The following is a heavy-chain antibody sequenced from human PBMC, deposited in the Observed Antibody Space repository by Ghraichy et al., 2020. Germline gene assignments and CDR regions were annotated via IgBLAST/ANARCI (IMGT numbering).Heavy chain of an antibody. CDR2: ISSSSSYT. Sequence: LSLTGAASGFTFSDYYMSWIRQAPGKGLEWVSYISSSSSYTNYADSVKGRFTISRDNAKNSLYLQMNSLRAEDTAVYYCARVNFCGGDCYSSGAFDIWGQGTMVTVSS. CDR3: ARVNFCGGDCYSSGAFDI. J-gene: IGHJ3*02. V-gene: IGHV3-11*06. D-gene: IGHD2-21*02. CDR1: GFTFSDYY.